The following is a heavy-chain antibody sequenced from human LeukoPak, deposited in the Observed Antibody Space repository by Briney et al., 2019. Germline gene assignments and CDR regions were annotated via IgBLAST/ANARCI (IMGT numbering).Heavy chain of an antibody. CDR3: ARDPRSDYYDSSGYYDY. Sequence: GASVKVSCKASGGTFSSYAISWVRQAPGQGLEWMGRIIPILGIANYAQKFQGRVTITADKSTSTAYMELSSLRSEDTAVYYCARDPRSDYYDSSGYYDYWGQGTLVTVSS. CDR2: IIPILGIA. D-gene: IGHD3-22*01. CDR1: GGTFSSYA. J-gene: IGHJ4*02. V-gene: IGHV1-69*04.